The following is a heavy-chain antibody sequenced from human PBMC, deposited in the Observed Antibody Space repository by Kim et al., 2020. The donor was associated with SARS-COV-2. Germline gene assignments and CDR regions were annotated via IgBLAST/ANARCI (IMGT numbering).Heavy chain of an antibody. CDR2: IYYSGST. Sequence: SETLSLTCTVSGGSISSGGYYWSWIRQHPGKGLEWIGYIYYSGSTYYNPSLKSRVTISVDTSKNQFSLKLSSVTAADTAVYYCARGGHYGSGSYDYWGQGTLVTVSS. J-gene: IGHJ4*02. D-gene: IGHD3-10*01. V-gene: IGHV4-31*03. CDR1: GGSISSGGYY. CDR3: ARGGHYGSGSYDY.